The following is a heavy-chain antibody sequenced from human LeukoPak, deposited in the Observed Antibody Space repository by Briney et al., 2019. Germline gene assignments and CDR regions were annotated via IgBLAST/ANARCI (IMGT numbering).Heavy chain of an antibody. CDR2: ISSSSSYI. CDR3: ARVFGGSGTN. D-gene: IGHD2-15*01. CDR1: GFTFSSYS. Sequence: PGGSLRLSCAASGFTFSSYSMNWVRQAPGKGLEWVSSISSSSSYIYYADSVEGRFTISRDNAKNSLYLQMNSLRAEDTAVYYCARVFGGSGTNWGQGTLVTVSS. V-gene: IGHV3-21*01. J-gene: IGHJ4*02.